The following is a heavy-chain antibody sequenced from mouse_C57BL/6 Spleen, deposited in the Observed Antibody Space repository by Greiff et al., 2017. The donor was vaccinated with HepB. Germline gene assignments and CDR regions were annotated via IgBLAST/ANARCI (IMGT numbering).Heavy chain of an antibody. J-gene: IGHJ2*01. D-gene: IGHD2-2*01. Sequence: VLLQQSGAELVRPGASVTLSCKASGYTFTDYEMHWVKQTPVHGLEWIGAIDPETGGTAYNQKFKGKAILTADKSSSTAYMELRSLTSEDSAVYYCTREGDLWLRRKPHFDYWGQGTTLTVSS. CDR1: GYTFTDYE. CDR2: IDPETGGT. CDR3: TREGDLWLRRKPHFDY. V-gene: IGHV1-15*01.